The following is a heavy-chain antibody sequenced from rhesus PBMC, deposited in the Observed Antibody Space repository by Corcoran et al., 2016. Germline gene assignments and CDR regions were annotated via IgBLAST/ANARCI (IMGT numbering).Heavy chain of an antibody. CDR1: GYSISSGYD. J-gene: IGHJ4*01. D-gene: IGHD4-23*01. Sequence: QVQLQESGPGVVKPSETLSLTCAVSGYSISSGYDWSWIRQPPGKGLEWIGCIYGSSGSTNYNPSLKNRVTISKDTSKNQFSLKLSSVTAADTAVYYCAREYSYFDYWGQGVLVTVSS. CDR3: AREYSYFDY. V-gene: IGHV4-76*01. CDR2: IYGSSGST.